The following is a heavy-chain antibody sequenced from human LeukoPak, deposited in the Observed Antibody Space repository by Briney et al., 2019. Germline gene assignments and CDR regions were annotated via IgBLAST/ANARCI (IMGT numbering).Heavy chain of an antibody. V-gene: IGHV3-7*01. CDR1: GFIFSSYW. CDR2: IKQDGSEK. J-gene: IGHJ4*02. Sequence: GGSLRLSCAASGFIFSSYWMSWVRQAPGKGLEWVANIKQDGSEKYYVDSVKGRFTISRDNAKNSLYLQMNSLRAEDTAVYYCARPYYDFWSGYLYYFDYWGQGTLVTVSS. CDR3: ARPYYDFWSGYLYYFDY. D-gene: IGHD3-3*01.